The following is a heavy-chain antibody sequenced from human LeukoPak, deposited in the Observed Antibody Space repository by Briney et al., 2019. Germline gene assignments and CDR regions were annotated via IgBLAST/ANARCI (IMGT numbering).Heavy chain of an antibody. J-gene: IGHJ5*02. Sequence: SQTLSLTCTVSGGSISSGDYYWSWIRQPPGKGLEWIGYIYYSGSTYYNPSLKSRVTISVDTSKNQFSLKLSSVTAADTAVYYCAREIGDYYGSGRSRTPDNWFDPWGQGTLVTVSP. CDR2: IYYSGST. V-gene: IGHV4-30-4*01. CDR3: AREIGDYYGSGRSRTPDNWFDP. CDR1: GGSISSGDYY. D-gene: IGHD3-10*01.